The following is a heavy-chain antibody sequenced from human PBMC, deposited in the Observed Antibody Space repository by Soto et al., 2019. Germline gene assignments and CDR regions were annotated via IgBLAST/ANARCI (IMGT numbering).Heavy chain of an antibody. Sequence: GASVKVSCKASGYTFTSYYMHWVRQAPGQGLEWMGIINPSGGSTSYAQKFQGRVTMTRDTSTSTVYMELSSLRSEDTAVYYCARGYKKHIVVVTGNPSASPVNWFDPWGQGTLVTVSS. CDR2: INPSGGST. CDR1: GYTFTSYY. CDR3: ARGYKKHIVVVTGNPSASPVNWFDP. J-gene: IGHJ5*02. V-gene: IGHV1-46*01. D-gene: IGHD2-21*02.